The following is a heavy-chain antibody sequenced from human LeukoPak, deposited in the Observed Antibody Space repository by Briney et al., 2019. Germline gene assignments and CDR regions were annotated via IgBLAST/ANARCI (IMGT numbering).Heavy chain of an antibody. CDR2: IYYSGST. CDR1: GVSISSYY. CDR3: ARDKGQWLVHVSPPYAFDI. D-gene: IGHD6-19*01. V-gene: IGHV4-59*01. J-gene: IGHJ3*02. Sequence: SETLSLTCTVSGVSISSYYWSWIRQPPGKGLEWIGYIYYSGSTDYNPSLKSRVTISVDTSKNQFSLKLSSVTAADTAVYYCARDKGQWLVHVSPPYAFDIWGQGTMVTVSS.